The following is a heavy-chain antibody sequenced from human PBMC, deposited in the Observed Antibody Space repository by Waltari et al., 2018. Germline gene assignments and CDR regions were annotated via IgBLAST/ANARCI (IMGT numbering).Heavy chain of an antibody. V-gene: IGHV4-30-4*01. CDR2: IHSGGSP. CDR3: XRRVNXGXSYNWXXX. CDR1: GGXXTSGENY. D-gene: IGHD1-26*01. J-gene: IGHJ5*02. Sequence: QVQLXESGPGLVXPSQTLSXTCAVSGGXXTSGENYWSWIRQSPGKGLECLGYIHSGGSPXYXXXLRSRLTXSLDRSXXQFSLKMTSVXXADTAXYXXXRRVNXGXSYNWXXXWXXGTLVTVSS.